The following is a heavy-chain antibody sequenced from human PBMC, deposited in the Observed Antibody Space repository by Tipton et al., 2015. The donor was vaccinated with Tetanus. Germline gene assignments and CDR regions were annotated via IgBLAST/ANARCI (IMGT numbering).Heavy chain of an antibody. D-gene: IGHD3-16*01. CDR3: AKDLVWGVNYYYYGMDV. CDR2: VSWNSDNI. J-gene: IGHJ6*02. CDR1: GFNFHDYA. V-gene: IGHV3-9*01. Sequence: SLRLSCAASGFNFHDYAMHWVRQGPGKGLEWVSGVSWNSDNIAYAESVKGRFTISRDSAKNSLHLQMNSLRAEDTALYYCAKDLVWGVNYYYYGMDVWGQGTTVTVSS.